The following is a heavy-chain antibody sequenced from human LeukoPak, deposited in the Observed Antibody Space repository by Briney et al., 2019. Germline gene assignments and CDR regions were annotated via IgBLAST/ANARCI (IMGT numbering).Heavy chain of an antibody. D-gene: IGHD3-16*01. V-gene: IGHV3-23*01. J-gene: IGHJ3*01. CDR1: GFTFSSYA. CDR2: ISGSGGST. CDR3: ARDHKGGVGADAFDL. Sequence: PGGSLRLSCAASGFTFSSYAMSWVRQAPGKGLEWVSAISGSGGSTYYADSVKGRFTISRDNSKNTLYLQMNSLRPEDTALYYCARDHKGGVGADAFDLWGHGTMVTVSS.